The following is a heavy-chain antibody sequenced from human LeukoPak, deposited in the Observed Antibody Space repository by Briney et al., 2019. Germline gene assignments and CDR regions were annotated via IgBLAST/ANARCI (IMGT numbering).Heavy chain of an antibody. Sequence: GGSLRLSCAASGFTFDTYNFNWVRQAPGKGLEWVASIRSYSSYIHYADSVKGRFTISRDDAKKSLDLQMNSLRAENTAVYFCARYSEVYYYVDVWGAGTTVIVSS. CDR1: GFTFDTYN. CDR2: IRSYSSYI. J-gene: IGHJ6*03. CDR3: ARYSEVYYYVDV. V-gene: IGHV3-21*01. D-gene: IGHD2-21*01.